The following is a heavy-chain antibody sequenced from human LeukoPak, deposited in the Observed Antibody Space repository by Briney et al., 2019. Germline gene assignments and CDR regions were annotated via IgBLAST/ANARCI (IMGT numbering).Heavy chain of an antibody. CDR1: GFTFSSYS. J-gene: IGHJ4*02. V-gene: IGHV3-21*01. Sequence: GGSLRLSCAASGFTFSSYSMNWVRQAPGKGLEWVSSISSSSSYIYYADSVKGRFTISRDNAKNSLYLQMNSLRAEDTAVYYCARSRFTVAQEGPYFDYWGQGTLVTVSS. CDR3: ARSRFTVAQEGPYFDY. CDR2: ISSSSSYI. D-gene: IGHD4-23*01.